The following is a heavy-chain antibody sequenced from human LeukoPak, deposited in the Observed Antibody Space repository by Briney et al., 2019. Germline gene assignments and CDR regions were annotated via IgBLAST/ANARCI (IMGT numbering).Heavy chain of an antibody. CDR1: GGSISTYY. J-gene: IGHJ3*02. CDR2: IYYTGSA. Sequence: SETLSLTCTVSGGSISTYYWSWIRQPPGKGLEWIGCIYYTGSAKYNPSLKRRGTISVDTSKNQFSLKLSSVTADDTAVYYCARGSITVVPAFDIWGQGTMFTVSS. V-gene: IGHV4-59*12. CDR3: ARGSITVVPAFDI. D-gene: IGHD4-23*01.